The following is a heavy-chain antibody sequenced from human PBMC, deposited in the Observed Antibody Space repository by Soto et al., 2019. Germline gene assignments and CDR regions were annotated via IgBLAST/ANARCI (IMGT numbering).Heavy chain of an antibody. D-gene: IGHD2-15*01. CDR3: AREGYCSGGSCSIFDY. Sequence: AGGSLRLSCAASGFTFTTYPMHWVRQAPGKGLEWVAVISYDGSNKYHADSVKGRFTISRDNSKNTLYLQMNSLRADDTAVYYCAREGYCSGGSCSIFDYWGQGTLVTVSS. V-gene: IGHV3-30-3*01. CDR2: ISYDGSNK. J-gene: IGHJ4*02. CDR1: GFTFTTYP.